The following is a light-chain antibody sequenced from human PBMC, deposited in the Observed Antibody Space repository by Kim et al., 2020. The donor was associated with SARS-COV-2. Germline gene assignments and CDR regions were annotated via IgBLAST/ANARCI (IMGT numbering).Light chain of an antibody. CDR3: TALDSSGNHYV. V-gene: IGLV3-19*01. CDR2: GKN. J-gene: IGLJ1*01. Sequence: SVASGQTGRSTCQGDSLRSYYGSWYQQKPGQAPVVVIYGKNNRPSGFPDRFPGSRPGKTASLTITEAQVEDEADYDCTALDSSGNHYVLGTGTKVTV. CDR1: SLRSYY.